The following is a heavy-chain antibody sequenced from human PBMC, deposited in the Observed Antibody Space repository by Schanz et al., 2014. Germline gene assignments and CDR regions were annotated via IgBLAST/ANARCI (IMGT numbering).Heavy chain of an antibody. Sequence: EVQLVESGGGLVKPGGSLRLSCEASEFTFSSYKMNWVRQAPGKGLEWVSSISSSGSYIHYADSVKGRFTISRDNAKNTLYLQMNSLRAEDPAVYYCARDSRPNYDFLTAYYSIDYWGQGTLVTVSS. D-gene: IGHD3-9*01. CDR2: ISSSGSYI. CDR1: EFTFSSYK. CDR3: ARDSRPNYDFLTAYYSIDY. J-gene: IGHJ4*02. V-gene: IGHV3-21*01.